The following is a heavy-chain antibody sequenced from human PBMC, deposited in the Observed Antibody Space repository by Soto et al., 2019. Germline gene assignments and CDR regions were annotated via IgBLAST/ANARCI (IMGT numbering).Heavy chain of an antibody. V-gene: IGHV4-39*01. J-gene: IGHJ6*02. CDR3: ARGSSSPYYYYYGMDV. CDR1: GGSISSSSYY. Sequence: SETLSLTCTVSGGSISSSSYYWGWIRQPPGKGLEWIGSIYYSGSTYYNPSLKSRVTISVDTSKNQFSLKLSSVTAADTAVYYCARGSSSPYYYYYGMDVWGQGTTVTVSS. D-gene: IGHD6-6*01. CDR2: IYYSGST.